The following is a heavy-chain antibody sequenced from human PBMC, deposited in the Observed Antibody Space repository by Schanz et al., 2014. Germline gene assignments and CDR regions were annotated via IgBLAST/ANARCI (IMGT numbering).Heavy chain of an antibody. D-gene: IGHD6-19*01. V-gene: IGHV1-18*01. CDR3: ARGGYSSGWYDRDIAHFDY. CDR1: GYDFHIYA. Sequence: QILLVQPGPEVKKPGASVTVSCKASGYDFHIYAYSWVRQAPGQGPEWIGWISGYTGDTKYAQKFQHRVNMTTDRTTSTVYMELRSLIFDDTAVYYCARGGYSSGWYDRDIAHFDYWGQGTRVTVSS. CDR2: ISGYTGDT. J-gene: IGHJ4*02.